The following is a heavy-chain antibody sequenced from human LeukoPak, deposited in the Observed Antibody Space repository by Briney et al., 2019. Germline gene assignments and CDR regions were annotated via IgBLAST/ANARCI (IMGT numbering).Heavy chain of an antibody. D-gene: IGHD3-9*01. J-gene: IGHJ5*02. CDR1: GGSISSSSYY. V-gene: IGHV4-39*07. CDR3: AGLPLYYDILTGYGPDNWFDP. Sequence: PSETLSLTRTVSGGSISSSSYYWGWIRQPPGKGLEWIGSIYYSGSTYYNPSLKSRVTISVDTSKNQFSLKLSSVTAADTAVYYCAGLPLYYDILTGYGPDNWFDPWGQGTLVTVSS. CDR2: IYYSGST.